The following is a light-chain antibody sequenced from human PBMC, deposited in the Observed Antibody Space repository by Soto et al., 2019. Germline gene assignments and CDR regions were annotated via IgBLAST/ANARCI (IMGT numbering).Light chain of an antibody. CDR1: QSVSRN. CDR3: QQYNSWPRAFT. CDR2: GAS. J-gene: IGKJ5*01. V-gene: IGKV3-15*01. Sequence: LCCSRIQSVSRNLAWYQQKPGQAPRLLIFGASTRATGIPDRFSGSGSGTEYTLTSRRLQSEDCAVYYSQQYNSWPRAFTIGQGTRLEI.